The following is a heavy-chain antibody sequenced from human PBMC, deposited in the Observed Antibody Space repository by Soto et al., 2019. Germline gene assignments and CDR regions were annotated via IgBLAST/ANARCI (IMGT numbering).Heavy chain of an antibody. V-gene: IGHV4-59*01. CDR2: IYYSGST. CDR3: ARGATIWYYGMDV. CDR1: GGSISSYY. D-gene: IGHD5-12*01. J-gene: IGHJ6*02. Sequence: QVQLQESGPGLVKPSETLSLTCTVSGGSISSYYWSWIRQPPGKGLEWIGYIYYSGSTNYNPSLKSRVTISVDTSKNQFSLKLSSVTAADTAVYYCARGATIWYYGMDVWGQGTTVTVSS.